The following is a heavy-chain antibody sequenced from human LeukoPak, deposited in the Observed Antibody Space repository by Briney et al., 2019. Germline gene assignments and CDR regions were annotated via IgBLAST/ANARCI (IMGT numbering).Heavy chain of an antibody. CDR2: ISGSGGST. V-gene: IGHV3-23*01. D-gene: IGHD3-3*01. CDR1: GFTFSTYA. Sequence: GGSLRLSCVASGFTFSTYAMSWVRQAPGRGLEWVSTISGSGGSTYYADSVKGRFTISRDSSKHTLYLQMNSLRAEDTAVYYCAKGFWSGYLGGAFDIWGQGTMVTVSS. CDR3: AKGFWSGYLGGAFDI. J-gene: IGHJ3*02.